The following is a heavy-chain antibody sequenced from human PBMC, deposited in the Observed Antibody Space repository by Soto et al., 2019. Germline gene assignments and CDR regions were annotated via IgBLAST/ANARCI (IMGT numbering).Heavy chain of an antibody. V-gene: IGHV3-7*03. D-gene: IGHD3-3*01. CDR3: VRGGLLERLTLDY. CDR2: IKRDGSER. Sequence: EVQLVESGGGLVQPGGSLRLSCAGSGFAFSTYWMNWVRQAPGKGLEWVASIKRDGSERRYVDSVEGRFTVSRDNAKNSMYLQMYSLRGEDTAVYYCVRGGLLERLTLDYWGQGTLVTVSS. J-gene: IGHJ4*02. CDR1: GFAFSTYW.